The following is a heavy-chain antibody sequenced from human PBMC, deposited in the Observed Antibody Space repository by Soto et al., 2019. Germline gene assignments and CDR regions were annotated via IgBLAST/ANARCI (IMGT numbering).Heavy chain of an antibody. Sequence: SETLSLTCTVSGASVSTGYWSWIRQPSGKALEWLGFMYFGGSFNYNPSLTSRVTISVDASKNQFSLKVTSVTAADTAVYYCARSYYDATGFAVDPWGPGTLVTVSS. D-gene: IGHD3-22*01. CDR3: ARSYYDATGFAVDP. CDR2: MYFGGSF. V-gene: IGHV4-59*02. CDR1: GASVSTGY. J-gene: IGHJ5*02.